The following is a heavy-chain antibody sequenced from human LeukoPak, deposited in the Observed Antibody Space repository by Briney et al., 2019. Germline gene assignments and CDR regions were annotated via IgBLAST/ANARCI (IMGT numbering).Heavy chain of an antibody. J-gene: IGHJ2*01. CDR1: GFTFSSYG. Sequence: PGGSLRLSCAASGFTFSSYGMHWVRQAPGKGLEWVAFMRYDGSNKYYADSVKGRFTISRDNSKNTLYLQMNSLRAEDTAVYYCAKDEAILFGRYFDLWGRGTLVTVSS. CDR3: AKDEAILFGRYFDL. CDR2: MRYDGSNK. D-gene: IGHD2-15*01. V-gene: IGHV3-30*02.